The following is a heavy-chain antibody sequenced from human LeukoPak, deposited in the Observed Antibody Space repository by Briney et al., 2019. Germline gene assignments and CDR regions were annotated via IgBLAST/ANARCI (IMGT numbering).Heavy chain of an antibody. CDR1: GFSFSAYG. CDR2: IWYDGSRE. CDR3: ARSWQQLVFYFDY. D-gene: IGHD6-13*01. V-gene: IGHV3-33*01. Sequence: GTSLRLSCAASGFSFSAYGMYWVRQAPGKGLEWVAVIWYDGSRESYTDSVQGRFTISRDNSKNTLYLQMNSLRAEDTAVYYCARSWQQLVFYFDYGGQGTLVTVSS. J-gene: IGHJ4*02.